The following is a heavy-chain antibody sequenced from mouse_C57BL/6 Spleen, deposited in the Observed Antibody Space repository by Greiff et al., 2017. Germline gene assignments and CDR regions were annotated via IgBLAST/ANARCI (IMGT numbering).Heavy chain of an antibody. CDR3: AREASFTTVVDY. CDR2: INPNNGGT. V-gene: IGHV1-26*01. D-gene: IGHD1-1*01. Sequence: EVQLQQSGPELVKPGASVKISCKASGYTFTDYYMNWVKQSHGKSLEWIGDINPNNGGTSYNQKFKGKATLTVDKSSSTAYMELRSLTSEDSAVYYCAREASFTTVVDYRGQGTTLTVSS. CDR1: GYTFTDYY. J-gene: IGHJ2*01.